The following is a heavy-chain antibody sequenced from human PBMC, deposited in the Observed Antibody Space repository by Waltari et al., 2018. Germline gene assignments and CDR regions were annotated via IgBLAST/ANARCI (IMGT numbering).Heavy chain of an antibody. J-gene: IGHJ6*03. Sequence: EYMGIIYPGDSDTRYSPSFQGQVTISADKSISTAYLQWSSLKASDTAVYYCARLLMGQAGSYYMDVWGKGTTVTVSS. CDR3: ARLLMGQAGSYYMDV. D-gene: IGHD3-10*01. V-gene: IGHV5-51*01. CDR2: IYPGDSDT.